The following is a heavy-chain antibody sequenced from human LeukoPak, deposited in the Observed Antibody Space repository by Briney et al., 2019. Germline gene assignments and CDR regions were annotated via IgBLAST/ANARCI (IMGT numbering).Heavy chain of an antibody. J-gene: IGHJ3*02. V-gene: IGHV3-33*06. CDR1: GFTFSSYG. CDR3: AKGSDAFDI. Sequence: GSLRLSCAASGFTFSSYGMHWVRQAPGKGLEWVAVIWYDGSNKYHADSVKGRFTISRDNSKNTLYLQMNSLRAEDTAVYYCAKGSDAFDIWGQGTMVTVSS. CDR2: IWYDGSNK.